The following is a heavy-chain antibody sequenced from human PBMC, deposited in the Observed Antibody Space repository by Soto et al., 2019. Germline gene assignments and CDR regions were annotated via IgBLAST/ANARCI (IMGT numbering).Heavy chain of an antibody. D-gene: IGHD3-16*02. J-gene: IGHJ4*02. CDR1: GGSISDYQ. Sequence: QVQLQESGPGLVKPSATLSLTCSISGGSISDYQWNWIRQPPGKGLEWIGYIYHSGRTNYNPSLNSRVTISLDTSAKQFSLRLRSVTAADTAVYYCARMRGLGEISPYFEYWGQGALVTVSS. CDR3: ARMRGLGEISPYFEY. V-gene: IGHV4-59*01. CDR2: IYHSGRT.